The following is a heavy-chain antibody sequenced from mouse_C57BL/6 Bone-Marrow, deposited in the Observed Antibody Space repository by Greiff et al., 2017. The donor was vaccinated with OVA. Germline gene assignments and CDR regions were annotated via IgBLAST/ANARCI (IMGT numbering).Heavy chain of an antibody. CDR2: IDPENGDT. CDR3: TTGGFAY. J-gene: IGHJ3*01. CDR1: GFTIKDDY. Sequence: EVQLQQSGAELVRPGASVKLSCTASGFTIKDDYMHWVKQRPEQGLEWIGWIDPENGDTEYASKFQGKATITADTSSNTAYLQLSSLTSEDTAVYYCTTGGFAYWGQGTLVTVSA. V-gene: IGHV14-4*01.